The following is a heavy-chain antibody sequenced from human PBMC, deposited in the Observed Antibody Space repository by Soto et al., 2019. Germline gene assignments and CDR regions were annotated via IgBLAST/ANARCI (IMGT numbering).Heavy chain of an antibody. CDR1: GGSISSGGYS. J-gene: IGHJ4*02. D-gene: IGHD3-16*02. V-gene: IGHV4-30-2*01. CDR2: IYHSGST. CDR3: ALSTYVMITFGGVIAVPHY. Sequence: SETLSLTCAVSGGSISSGGYSWSWIRQPPGKGLEWIGYIYHSGSTYYNPSLKSRVTISVDRSKNQFSLKLSSVTAADTAVYYCALSTYVMITFGGVIAVPHYWGQGTLVTVSS.